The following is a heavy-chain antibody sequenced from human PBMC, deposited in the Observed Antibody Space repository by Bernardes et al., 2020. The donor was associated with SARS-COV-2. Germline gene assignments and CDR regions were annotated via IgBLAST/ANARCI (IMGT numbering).Heavy chain of an antibody. CDR2: IYTSGTT. Sequence: SETLSLTCTVSGGSMTTYYWSWIRQSAGKGLEWIGRIYTSGTTSDNPSLKSRVSLSVDTSKKQFSLRLSSVTAADTAMYFCARESDITVVPAAIRAIDFWGPGTKVTVSS. J-gene: IGHJ3*01. D-gene: IGHD2-2*02. CDR1: GGSMTTYY. CDR3: ARESDITVVPAAIRAIDF. V-gene: IGHV4-4*07.